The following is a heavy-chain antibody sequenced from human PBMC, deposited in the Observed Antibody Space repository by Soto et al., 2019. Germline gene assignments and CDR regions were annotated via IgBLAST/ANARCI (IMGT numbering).Heavy chain of an antibody. J-gene: IGHJ5*02. CDR1: GDSISSSNW. CDR2: IYHNGST. D-gene: IGHD3-3*01. V-gene: IGHV4-4*02. Sequence: SETLSLTCAVSGDSISSSNWWSWVRQSPRKGLEWLGEIYHNGSTNYNPSLKSRVAISVDKSKNQFSLKLMSVTAADTAVYYCARARGAIFGVVIRNWFDPWGQGTLVTVS. CDR3: ARARGAIFGVVIRNWFDP.